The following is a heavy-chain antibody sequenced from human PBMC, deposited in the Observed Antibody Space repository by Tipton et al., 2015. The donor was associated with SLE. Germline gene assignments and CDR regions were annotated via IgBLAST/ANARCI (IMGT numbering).Heavy chain of an antibody. CDR3: ARVTDSVRCSGASCFSGAFDI. D-gene: IGHD2-15*01. J-gene: IGHJ3*02. V-gene: IGHV4-59*01. Sequence: TLSLTCAVYGGSFSDYYWSWIRQPPGKGLEWIGYIYYSGSTNYNPSLESRVTISVDTSKNQFSLKLSSVAAADTAVYYCARVTDSVRCSGASCFSGAFDIWGQGTMVTVSS. CDR1: GGSFSDYY. CDR2: IYYSGST.